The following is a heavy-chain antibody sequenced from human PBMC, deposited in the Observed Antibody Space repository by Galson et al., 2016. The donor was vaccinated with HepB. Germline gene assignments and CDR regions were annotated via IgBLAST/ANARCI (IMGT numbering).Heavy chain of an antibody. CDR2: LYYTGGT. Sequence: TLSLTCTVSDGSLTSGDYSWSWIRQPPGKGLEWIGFLYYTGGTYYNPSLKSRVTISVDTSKNQFSLKLSSVTAADTAVYYCGRERVGVVATISWGRGTLVTVSS. CDR3: GRERVGVVATIS. V-gene: IGHV4-30-4*08. CDR1: DGSLTSGDYS. J-gene: IGHJ2*01. D-gene: IGHD5-12*01.